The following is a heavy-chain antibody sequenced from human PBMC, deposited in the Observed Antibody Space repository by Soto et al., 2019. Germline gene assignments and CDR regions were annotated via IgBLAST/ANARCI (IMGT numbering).Heavy chain of an antibody. D-gene: IGHD4-17*01. Sequence: GASVKVSCKASGYTFTSYGISWVRQAPGQGLEWMGWISAYNGNTNYAQKLQGRVTMTTDTSTSTAYMELRSLRSDDTAMYYCARAWPKAMYTSTDTDYWGQGTLVTVSS. CDR3: ARAWPKAMYTSTDTDY. CDR1: GYTFTSYG. V-gene: IGHV1-18*01. CDR2: ISAYNGNT. J-gene: IGHJ4*02.